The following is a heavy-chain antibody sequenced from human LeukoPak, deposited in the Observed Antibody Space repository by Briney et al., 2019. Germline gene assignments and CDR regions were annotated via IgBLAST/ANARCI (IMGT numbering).Heavy chain of an antibody. CDR2: ISSSSSYI. Sequence: GGSLRLSCAASGFTFSSYSMNWVRQAPGKGLEWVSSISSSSSYIYYADSLKGRFTISRDNAKNSLYLQMNSLRAEDTAVYYCARDWYDNSDAFDIWGQGTMITVSS. J-gene: IGHJ3*02. CDR1: GFTFSSYS. D-gene: IGHD3-9*01. CDR3: ARDWYDNSDAFDI. V-gene: IGHV3-21*01.